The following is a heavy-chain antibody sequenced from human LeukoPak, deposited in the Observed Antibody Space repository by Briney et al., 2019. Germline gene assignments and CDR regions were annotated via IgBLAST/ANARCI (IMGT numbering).Heavy chain of an antibody. Sequence: GGSLRLSCAPSGFTLSNAWMSWVRQAPGKGVEWVGCIKMKSEGGREDYAIPVKGIFTIAREDSKNNLYLKINRLKTEDAAVYYCTTHAYDSSDIVLFFHFWGRGTMVTVS. CDR1: GFTLSNAW. V-gene: IGHV3-15*01. J-gene: IGHJ3*01. CDR2: IKMKSEGGRE. D-gene: IGHD3-22*01. CDR3: TTHAYDSSDIVLFFHF.